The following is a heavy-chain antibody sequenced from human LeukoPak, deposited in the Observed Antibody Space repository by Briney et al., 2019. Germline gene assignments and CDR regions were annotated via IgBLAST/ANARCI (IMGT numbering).Heavy chain of an antibody. CDR3: ARGGYDILTGSSQPFDY. J-gene: IGHJ4*02. Sequence: SSETLSLTCTVSGGSISSYYWSWIRQPPGKGLEWIGYIYYSGSTNYNPSLKSRVTISVDTSKNQFSLKLSSVTAADTAVYYCARGGYDILTGSSQPFDYWGQGTLVTVSS. CDR2: IYYSGST. V-gene: IGHV4-59*01. D-gene: IGHD3-9*01. CDR1: GGSISSYY.